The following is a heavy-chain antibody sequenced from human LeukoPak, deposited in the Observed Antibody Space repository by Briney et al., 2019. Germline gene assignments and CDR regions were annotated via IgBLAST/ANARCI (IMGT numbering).Heavy chain of an antibody. CDR1: GFTFSSYG. CDR3: ARDLTMVRGKYYFDY. CDR2: ISTTSSTI. Sequence: GGSLRLSCAASGFTFSSYGMHWVRQTPGKRLEWVSYISTTSSTIYYADSVKGRFTISRDNAKNSLYLQMNSLRAEDTAVYYCARDLTMVRGKYYFDYWGQGTLVTVSS. D-gene: IGHD3-10*01. V-gene: IGHV3-48*01. J-gene: IGHJ4*02.